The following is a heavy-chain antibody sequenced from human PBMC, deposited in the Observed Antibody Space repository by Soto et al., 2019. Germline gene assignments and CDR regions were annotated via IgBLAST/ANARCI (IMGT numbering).Heavy chain of an antibody. CDR1: GYTFTSYG. Sequence: QVQLVQSGAEVKKPGASVKVSCKASGYTFTSYGISWVRQAPGQGLEWMGWISAYNGNTNYAQKLQGRVTMTTDTATSTVYMELRSLRSDDTAVYYCASSLLVGYGLEGESDWGQGTLVTVSS. J-gene: IGHJ4*02. D-gene: IGHD5-18*01. V-gene: IGHV1-18*01. CDR2: ISAYNGNT. CDR3: ASSLLVGYGLEGESD.